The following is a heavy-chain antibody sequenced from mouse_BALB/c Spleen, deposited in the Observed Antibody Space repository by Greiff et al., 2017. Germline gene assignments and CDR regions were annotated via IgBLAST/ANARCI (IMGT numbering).Heavy chain of an antibody. CDR1: GFSLTSYG. CDR3: ARNEEDYGSTSFAY. D-gene: IGHD1-1*01. Sequence: VQLQESGPGLVQPSQSLSITCTVSGFSLTSYGVHWVRQSPGKGLEWLGVIWSGGSTDYNAAFISRLSISKDNSKSQVFFKMNSLQANDTAIYYCARNEEDYGSTSFAYWGQGTLVTVSA. J-gene: IGHJ3*01. V-gene: IGHV2-2*02. CDR2: IWSGGST.